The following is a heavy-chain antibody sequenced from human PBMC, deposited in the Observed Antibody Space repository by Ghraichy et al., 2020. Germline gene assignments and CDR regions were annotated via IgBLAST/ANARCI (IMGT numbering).Heavy chain of an antibody. D-gene: IGHD3-3*01. J-gene: IGHJ5*02. CDR3: ARDQRDIPYYDFWSGYPNWFDP. Sequence: SQTLSLTCTVSGGSISSYYWSWIRQPPGKGLEWIGYIYYSGSTNYNPSLKSRVTISVDTSKNQFSLKLSSVTPADTAVYYCARDQRDIPYYDFWSGYPNWFDPWGQGTLVTVSA. CDR2: IYYSGST. CDR1: GGSISSYY. V-gene: IGHV4-59*01.